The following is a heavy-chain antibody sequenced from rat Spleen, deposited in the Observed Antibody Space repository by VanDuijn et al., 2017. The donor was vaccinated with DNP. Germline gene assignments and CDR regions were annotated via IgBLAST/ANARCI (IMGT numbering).Heavy chain of an antibody. J-gene: IGHJ2*01. CDR1: GYSITSNY. Sequence: EVQLQESGPGLVKPSQSLSLTCSVTGYSITSNYWGWIRQFPGNKMEYIGHISYSGSPNYNPTLKSRISITRDTSKNQFFLHLNSVTTEDTATYYCARWVYYFDYWGQGIIVTVSS. V-gene: IGHV3-1*01. CDR2: ISYSGSP. CDR3: ARWVYYFDY.